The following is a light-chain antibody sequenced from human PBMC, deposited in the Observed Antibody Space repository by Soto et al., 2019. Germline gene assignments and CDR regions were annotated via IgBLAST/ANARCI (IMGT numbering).Light chain of an antibody. CDR2: DAS. V-gene: IGKV3-20*01. Sequence: LTESPGRLDLSPRERANLYCKDSQSLSSSQLAWYQQKPGQAHRRLIHDASSKATGIPDRFSAGGAGTRFTLAISRLQPDDSADYLCPQQSYSPITFGQGTKVDIK. J-gene: IGKJ1*01. CDR1: QSLSSSQ. CDR3: PQQSYSPIT.